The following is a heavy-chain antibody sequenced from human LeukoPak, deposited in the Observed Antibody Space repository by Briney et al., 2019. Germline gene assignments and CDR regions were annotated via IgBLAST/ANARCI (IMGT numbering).Heavy chain of an antibody. CDR1: GGSLSSSSYF. J-gene: IGHJ6*02. V-gene: IGHV4-39*07. Sequence: SETLSLTCTVSGGSLSSSSYFWGWIRQPPGKGLEWIGSIYYSGSTSYNPSLKSRVTISVDTSKNQFSLKLSSVTAADTAVYYCARGLGMNVWGQGTTVTVSS. CDR2: IYYSGST. CDR3: ARGLGMNV.